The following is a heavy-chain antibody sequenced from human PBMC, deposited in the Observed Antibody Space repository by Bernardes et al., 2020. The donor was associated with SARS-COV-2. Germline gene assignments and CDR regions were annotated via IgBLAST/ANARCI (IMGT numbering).Heavy chain of an antibody. V-gene: IGHV1-24*01. D-gene: IGHD6-13*01. CDR2: FDTEDGET. CDR1: GYTLTELS. CDR3: ATGIAAAGTPTYYYYYYGMDV. J-gene: IGHJ6*02. Sequence: SVKVSCKVSGYTLTELSMHWVRQAPGKGLEWVGGFDTEDGETIYAQKVQGRVTMTEDTATDTAYMELNSLRSEDTAVYYCATGIAAAGTPTYYYYYYGMDVWGQGTTVTVSS.